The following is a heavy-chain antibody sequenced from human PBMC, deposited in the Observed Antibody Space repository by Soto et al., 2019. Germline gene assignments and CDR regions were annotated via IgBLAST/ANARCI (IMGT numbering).Heavy chain of an antibody. CDR3: ARARLLGGNYYYYGMDV. Sequence: SETLSLTCTVSGGSISSGAYHWSWIRQHPGKGLEWIGEINHSGSTNYNPSLKSRVTISVDTSKNQFSLKLSSVTAADTAVYYCARARLLGGNYYYYGMDVWGQGTTVTVSS. V-gene: IGHV4-61*08. J-gene: IGHJ6*02. CDR2: INHSGST. CDR1: GGSISSGAYH. D-gene: IGHD6-25*01.